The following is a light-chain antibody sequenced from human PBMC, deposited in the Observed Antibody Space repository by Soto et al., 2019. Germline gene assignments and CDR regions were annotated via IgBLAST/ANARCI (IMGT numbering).Light chain of an antibody. Sequence: QSALTQPPSASGSPGQSVTISCTGTSSDVGAYKYVSWYQQYPGKAPKLMIYEVTMRPLGVPDRFSGSKTVNMATLTVSGLLAEEEADYLFTSYVGNDIWMFGGVTKLAV. V-gene: IGLV2-8*01. CDR2: EVT. J-gene: IGLJ3*02. CDR1: SSDVGAYKY. CDR3: TSYVGNDIWM.